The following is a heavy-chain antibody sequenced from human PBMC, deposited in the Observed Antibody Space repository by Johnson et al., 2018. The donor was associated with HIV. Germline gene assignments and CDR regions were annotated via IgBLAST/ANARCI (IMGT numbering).Heavy chain of an antibody. V-gene: IGHV3-33*08. Sequence: QVQLVESGGGVVQPGRSLRLSCAASGFIFNSYGMHWVRQAPGKGLEWVAVVYGDGGSTGYADSVKGRFTLSRDNAKNSLYLQMNSLRAEDTALYYCARGLTPLLYDTSPRDAFDIWGQGTMVTVSS. CDR3: ARGLTPLLYDTSPRDAFDI. CDR1: GFIFNSYG. CDR2: VYGDGGST. J-gene: IGHJ3*02. D-gene: IGHD3-22*01.